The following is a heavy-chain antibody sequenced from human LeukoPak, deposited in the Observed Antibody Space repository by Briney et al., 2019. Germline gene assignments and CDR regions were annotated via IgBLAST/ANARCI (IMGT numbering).Heavy chain of an antibody. CDR2: IYYTGST. CDR3: ARHRAYSSSSPFDY. Sequence: SETLSLTCTVSGGSISTSYLSWIRQPPGKGLEWIGYIYYTGSTNYNPSLKSRVTMFVDMSKNQFSLRLSSVTAADTAVYYCARHRAYSSSSPFDYWGQGTLVTVSS. V-gene: IGHV4-59*08. CDR1: GGSISTSY. J-gene: IGHJ4*02. D-gene: IGHD6-6*01.